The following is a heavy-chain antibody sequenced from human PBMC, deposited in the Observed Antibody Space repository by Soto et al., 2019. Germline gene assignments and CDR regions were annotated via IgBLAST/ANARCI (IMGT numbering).Heavy chain of an antibody. CDR3: ARDLSSSWYMQVN. CDR2: INTNTGNP. J-gene: IGHJ4*02. V-gene: IGHV7-4-1*01. Sequence: ASVKVSCKASGYTFTSYAMKWVRQAPGQGLELMGWINTNTGNPTYAQGFTGRFVFSLDTSVSTAYLQICSLKAEDTAVYYCARDLSSSWYMQVNWGQGTLVTVYS. CDR1: GYTFTSYA. D-gene: IGHD6-13*01.